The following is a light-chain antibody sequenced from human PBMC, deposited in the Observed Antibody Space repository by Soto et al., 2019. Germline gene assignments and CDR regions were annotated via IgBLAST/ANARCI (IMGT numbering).Light chain of an antibody. V-gene: IGLV1-44*01. CDR1: SSSIGSNS. CDR2: TNN. J-gene: IGLJ1*01. CDR3: AAWHGRRNVYV. Sequence: QSVLTQPPSASGTPGQRVTISCSGSSSSIGSNSVNWYQQLPRTAPKVLIYTNNQRPSGVPDRFSGSKSGTSASLAISGRQFEDEAEYYCAAWHGRRNVYVFGTGTKLTVL.